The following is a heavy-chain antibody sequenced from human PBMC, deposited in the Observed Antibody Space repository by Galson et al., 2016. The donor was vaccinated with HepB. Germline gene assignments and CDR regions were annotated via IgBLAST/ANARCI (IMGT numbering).Heavy chain of an antibody. CDR2: ISSSSNYI. D-gene: IGHD6-13*01. CDR3: ARAPRIAAAGQDDY. Sequence: SLRLSCAASGFTFSNSNMNWVRQAPGKGLEWVSFISSSSNYIYYADSVRGRFTISRDNPKNSLFLQMNNLRADDTAVYYCARAPRIAAAGQDDYWGQGTLVTVSS. V-gene: IGHV3-21*01. CDR1: GFTFSNSN. J-gene: IGHJ4*02.